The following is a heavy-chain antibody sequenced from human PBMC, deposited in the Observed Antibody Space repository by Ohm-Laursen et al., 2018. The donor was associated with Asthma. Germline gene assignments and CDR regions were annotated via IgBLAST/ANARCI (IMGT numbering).Heavy chain of an antibody. D-gene: IGHD5-24*01. CDR1: GYTFSRYS. Sequence: SLRLSCTASGYTFSRYSIHWIRQAPGKGLEWVASISTASTFIYYADSVRGRFTTSRDNARNSVYLQMNSLRADDTAVYYCSRDPRRLPSWGQGTRVTVSS. V-gene: IGHV3-21*04. CDR3: SRDPRRLPS. J-gene: IGHJ6*02. CDR2: ISTASTFI.